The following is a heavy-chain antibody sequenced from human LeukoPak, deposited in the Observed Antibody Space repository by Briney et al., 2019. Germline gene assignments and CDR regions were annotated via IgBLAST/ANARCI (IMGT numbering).Heavy chain of an antibody. V-gene: IGHV3-23*01. D-gene: IGHD5-12*01. CDR2: ISGSGGRT. CDR1: GFTFDGYA. Sequence: PGGSLRLSCAASGFTFDGYAMSWVRQAPGKGLEWVSAISGSGGRTYYADSVKGRFTISRDNSKNTLYLQMNSLRAEDTAVYYCARGSGGYDWWGRGTLVTVSS. CDR3: ARGSGGYDW. J-gene: IGHJ4*02.